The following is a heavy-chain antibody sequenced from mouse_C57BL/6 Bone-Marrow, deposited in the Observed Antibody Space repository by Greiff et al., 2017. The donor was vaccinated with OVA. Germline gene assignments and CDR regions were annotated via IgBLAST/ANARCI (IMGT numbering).Heavy chain of an antibody. V-gene: IGHV1-64*01. CDR2: IYPNSGST. CDR3: ADLHWAFAY. J-gene: IGHJ3*01. CDR1: GYTFTSYW. Sequence: QVQLQHSGAELVKPGASVKLSCKASGYTFTSYWMHWVKQRPGQGLEWIGMIYPNSGSTNYNEKFKSKATLTVDKSSSTAYMQLSSLASDDSAVYCCADLHWAFAYWGQGTLVTVSA. D-gene: IGHD4-1*01.